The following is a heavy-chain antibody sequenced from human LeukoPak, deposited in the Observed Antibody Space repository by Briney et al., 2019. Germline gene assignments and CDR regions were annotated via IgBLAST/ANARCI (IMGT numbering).Heavy chain of an antibody. D-gene: IGHD4-17*01. CDR3: AKLMTTVTFNDY. V-gene: IGHV3-23*01. CDR1: GFTFSSYG. Sequence: GGSLRLSCAASGFTFSSYGMHWVRQAPGKGLEWVSSISGSGGSTYYADSVKGRFTISRDNSKNTLYLQMNSLRAEDTAVFYCAKLMTTVTFNDYWGQGTLVTVSS. CDR2: ISGSGGST. J-gene: IGHJ4*02.